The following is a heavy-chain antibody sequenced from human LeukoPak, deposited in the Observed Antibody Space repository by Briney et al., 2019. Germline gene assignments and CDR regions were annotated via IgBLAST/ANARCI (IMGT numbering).Heavy chain of an antibody. Sequence: SETLSLTCSVSGGSVSSRTHYWAWIRQPPGKGLEWIGSINYSGKLTFNPSLKSRVTVSIDTSKNQFSLTLSYVTAADTAVYYCARDFGDWRTDYWGQGTLVTASS. CDR3: ARDFGDWRTDY. D-gene: IGHD2-21*02. CDR2: INYSGKL. J-gene: IGHJ4*02. CDR1: GGSVSSRTHY. V-gene: IGHV4-39*07.